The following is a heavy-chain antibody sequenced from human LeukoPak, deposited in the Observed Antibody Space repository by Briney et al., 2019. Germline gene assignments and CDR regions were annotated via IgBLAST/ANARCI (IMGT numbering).Heavy chain of an antibody. CDR3: ARGQSIAVAGIPYYFDY. CDR2: IIPIFGTA. V-gene: IGHV1-69*13. J-gene: IGHJ4*02. D-gene: IGHD6-19*01. CDR1: GGTFSSYA. Sequence: SVKVSCKASGGTFSSYAISWVRQAPGQGLEWMGGIIPIFGTANYAQKFQGRVTITADESTSTAYMELSSLRSEDTAVYYCARGQSIAVAGIPYYFDYWGQGTLVTVSS.